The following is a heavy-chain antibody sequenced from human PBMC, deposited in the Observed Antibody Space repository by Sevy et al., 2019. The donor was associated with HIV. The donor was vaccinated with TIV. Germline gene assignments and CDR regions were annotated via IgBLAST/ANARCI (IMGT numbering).Heavy chain of an antibody. D-gene: IGHD6-13*01. V-gene: IGHV3-30-3*01. CDR3: ARDGGYSIKWYPLY. CDR2: ISYEGTEP. J-gene: IGHJ4*01. CDR1: GFAFSSHA. Sequence: GGSLRLSCAASGFAFSSHAMHWVRQAPGKGLEWVGVISYEGTEPFYAASVEGRFTISRDNSKNMLSLQINSLRPEDTAVYYCARDGGYSIKWYPLYWGQGTLVTVSS.